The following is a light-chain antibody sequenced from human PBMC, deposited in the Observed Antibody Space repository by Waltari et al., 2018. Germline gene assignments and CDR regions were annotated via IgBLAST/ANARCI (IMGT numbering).Light chain of an antibody. V-gene: IGKV1-39*01. CDR1: ENIGMF. Sequence: PQSPSSLSASVGARVTITCRASENIGMFLNWYQQKPGEAPSVLVFAAATLETWVPSRFSGSGSGTVFTLNISSLQPEDSATYYCQQSYDTLALTFGGGTKLEIK. CDR2: AAA. CDR3: QQSYDTLALT. J-gene: IGKJ4*01.